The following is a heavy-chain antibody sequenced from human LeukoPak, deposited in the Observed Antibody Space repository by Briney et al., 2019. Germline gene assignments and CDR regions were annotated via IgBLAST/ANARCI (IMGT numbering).Heavy chain of an antibody. CDR1: GFTFSSYA. D-gene: IGHD2-2*01. V-gene: IGHV3-30-3*01. J-gene: IGHJ3*02. CDR3: TRVGYCATTSCRTAFDI. Sequence: PGGSLRLSCAASGFTFSSYAMHWVRQAPGKGLEWVAVISYDGSNKYYADSVKGRFTISRDNAKSTLYLQMNSLRAEDTAVYYCTRVGYCATTSCRTAFDIWGQGTMVTVSS. CDR2: ISYDGSNK.